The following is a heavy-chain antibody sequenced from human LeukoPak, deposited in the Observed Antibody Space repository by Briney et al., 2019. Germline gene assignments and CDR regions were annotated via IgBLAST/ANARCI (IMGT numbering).Heavy chain of an antibody. J-gene: IGHJ4*02. V-gene: IGHV3-7*01. D-gene: IGHD3-10*01. CDR1: GFTFSSYW. CDR2: IKQDGSEK. Sequence: GSLRLSCAAYGFTFSSYWMSWVRQAPGKGLEWVANIKQDGSEKYYVDSVKGRFTISRDNAKNSLYLRMNSLRAEDTAVYYCARDGWATSDYWGQGTLVTVFS. CDR3: ARDGWATSDY.